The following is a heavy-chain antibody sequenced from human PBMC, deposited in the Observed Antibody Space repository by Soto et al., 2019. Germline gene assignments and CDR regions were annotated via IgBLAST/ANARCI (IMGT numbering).Heavy chain of an antibody. V-gene: IGHV3-73*01. J-gene: IGHJ6*02. CDR2: IRSKANSYAT. D-gene: IGHD3-3*01. Sequence: GGSLRLSCAASGFTFSGSAMHWVRQASGKGLEWVGRIRSKANSYATAYAASVKGRFTISRDDSKNTAYPQMNSLKTEDTAVYYCTRHDSNYDFWSGSPPRYGMDVWGQGTTVTVSS. CDR1: GFTFSGSA. CDR3: TRHDSNYDFWSGSPPRYGMDV.